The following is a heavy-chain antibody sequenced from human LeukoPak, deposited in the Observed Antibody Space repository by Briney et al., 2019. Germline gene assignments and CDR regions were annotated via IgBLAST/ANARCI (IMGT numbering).Heavy chain of an antibody. V-gene: IGHV4-4*07. CDR1: GGSISSYY. D-gene: IGHD4-17*01. CDR2: IYTSGST. CDR3: AREGPLFNGDYVDWFDP. Sequence: SETLSLTCTVSGGSISSYYWSWIRQPAGKGLEWIGRIYTSGSTNYNPSLKSRVTMSVDTSKNQFSLKLSSVTAADTAVYYCAREGPLFNGDYVDWFDPWGQGTLVTVSS. J-gene: IGHJ5*02.